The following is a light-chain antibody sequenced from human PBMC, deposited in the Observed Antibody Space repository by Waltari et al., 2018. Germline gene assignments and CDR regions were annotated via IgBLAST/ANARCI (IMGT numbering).Light chain of an antibody. CDR1: QSISNN. V-gene: IGKV1-39*01. Sequence: DIQMTQSSSSLSASVGDRVTITCRASQSISNNLNWYQQRPGKAPKVRIYAASTLQSGVPSRFSGRGSGTDFTLTINSLQPEDFASYYCQQSYSTLVTFGGGTKVEIK. J-gene: IGKJ4*01. CDR2: AAS. CDR3: QQSYSTLVT.